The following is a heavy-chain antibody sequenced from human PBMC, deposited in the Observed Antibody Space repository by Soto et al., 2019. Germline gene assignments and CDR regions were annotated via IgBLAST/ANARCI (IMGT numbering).Heavy chain of an antibody. D-gene: IGHD6-13*01. V-gene: IGHV3-30-3*01. CDR2: ISYDGSNK. CDR3: ARVWYSGYSSSGFDP. Sequence: QVQLVESGGGVVQPGRSLRLSCAASGFTFSSYAMHWVRQAPGKGLEWVAVISYDGSNKYYADSVKGRFTISRDNSKNTLYLQMNSLRAEDTAVYYCARVWYSGYSSSGFDPWGQGTLVTVSS. J-gene: IGHJ5*02. CDR1: GFTFSSYA.